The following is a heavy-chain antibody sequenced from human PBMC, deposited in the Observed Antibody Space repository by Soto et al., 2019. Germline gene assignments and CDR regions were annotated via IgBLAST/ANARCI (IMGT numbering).Heavy chain of an antibody. Sequence: QVQLQESGPGLVKPSQTLSLTCTVSGGPISSGGYYWSWTRQHPGKGLEWIGYTYYSGSTYYNPSLKSRVTISVDTSKNQFSLKLSSVSAADTAVDYGARVPVYYSGYEDAFDIWGQGTMGTVSS. J-gene: IGHJ3*02. CDR1: GGPISSGGYY. D-gene: IGHD5-12*01. V-gene: IGHV4-31*03. CDR3: ARVPVYYSGYEDAFDI. CDR2: TYYSGST.